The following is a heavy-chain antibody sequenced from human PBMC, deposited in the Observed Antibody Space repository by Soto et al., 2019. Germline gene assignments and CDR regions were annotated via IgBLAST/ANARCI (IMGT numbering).Heavy chain of an antibody. CDR3: TKDNGDGVDFWSGSPYHNYYGLDV. Sequence: EVQLVESGGGLVQPGGSLRLSCAASGFTFSSYELNWVRQAPGKGLEWVSHISTGVGTKYYTDSVKGRFTISRDNAKKSLYLQMNSLRREDTAVYYCTKDNGDGVDFWSGSPYHNYYGLDVWGQGTTVTVSS. CDR1: GFTFSSYE. J-gene: IGHJ6*02. CDR2: ISTGVGTK. V-gene: IGHV3-48*03. D-gene: IGHD3-3*01.